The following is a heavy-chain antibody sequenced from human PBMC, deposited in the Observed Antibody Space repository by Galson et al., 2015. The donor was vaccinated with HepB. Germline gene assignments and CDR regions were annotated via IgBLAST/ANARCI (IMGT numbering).Heavy chain of an antibody. Sequence: SVKVSCKASGYTFTGYYMHWVRQAPGQGLEWMGRINPNSGGTNYAQKFQGRVTMTRDTSISTAYMELSRLRSDDTAVYYCARGGYDYIWGSYRIDYWGQGTLVTVSS. CDR3: ARGGYDYIWGSYRIDY. CDR2: INPNSGGT. J-gene: IGHJ4*02. V-gene: IGHV1-2*06. D-gene: IGHD3-16*02. CDR1: GYTFTGYY.